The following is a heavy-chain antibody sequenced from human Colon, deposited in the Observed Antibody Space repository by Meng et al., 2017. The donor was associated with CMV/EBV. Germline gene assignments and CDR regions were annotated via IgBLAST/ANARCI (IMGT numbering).Heavy chain of an antibody. CDR3: ARGQDSAKVHH. CDR2: VAHSANM. D-gene: IGHD1-26*01. V-gene: IGHV4-39*07. CDR1: GASISSFSY. J-gene: IGHJ1*01. Sequence: LQLQESGPGLVKPSETLFLTCTLSGASISSFSYWNWIRQPPGKGLEWIASVAHSANMYYNTSLQSRVTMSFDTSKNQFSLRLYSVTAADTAVYYCARGQDSAKVHHWGQGSLVTVSS.